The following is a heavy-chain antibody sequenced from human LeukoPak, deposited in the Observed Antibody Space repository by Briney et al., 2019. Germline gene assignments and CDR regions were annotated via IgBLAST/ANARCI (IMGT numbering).Heavy chain of an antibody. V-gene: IGHV3-21*01. Sequence: TGGSLRLSCAASGFTFSSYSINWVRQAPGKGLEWVSSISSSSSYIYYTDSVKGRFTISRDNAKNSLYLQMNSLRAEDTAVYYCARDHSDYRAGYWGQGTLVTVSS. J-gene: IGHJ4*02. CDR3: ARDHSDYRAGY. D-gene: IGHD4-11*01. CDR2: ISSSSSYI. CDR1: GFTFSSYS.